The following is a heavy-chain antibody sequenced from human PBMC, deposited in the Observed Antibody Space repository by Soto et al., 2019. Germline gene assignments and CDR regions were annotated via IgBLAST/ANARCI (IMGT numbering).Heavy chain of an antibody. CDR1: GYSFTSYW. CDR2: IDPSDSYT. V-gene: IGHV5-10-1*01. Sequence: GESLKISCKGSGYSFTSYWISWVRQMPGKGLEWMGRIDPSDSYTNYSPSFQGHVTISADKSISTAYLQWSSLKASDTAMYYCARLKLEYCSGGSCYGYGMDVWGQGTTGTVSS. CDR3: ARLKLEYCSGGSCYGYGMDV. J-gene: IGHJ6*02. D-gene: IGHD2-15*01.